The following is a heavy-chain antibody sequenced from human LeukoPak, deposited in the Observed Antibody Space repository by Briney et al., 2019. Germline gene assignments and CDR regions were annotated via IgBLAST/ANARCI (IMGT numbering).Heavy chain of an antibody. CDR2: IYYSGST. CDR3: ARYSVNQYYFDY. CDR1: GGSISSYY. J-gene: IGHJ4*02. D-gene: IGHD1-14*01. Sequence: PSETLSLTCTVSGGSISSYYWSWIRQPPGKGLEWIGYIYYSGSTNYNPSLKSRVTISVDTSKNQFSLKLSSVTAADTAVYYCARYSVNQYYFDYWGQGTLVTVSS. V-gene: IGHV4-59*12.